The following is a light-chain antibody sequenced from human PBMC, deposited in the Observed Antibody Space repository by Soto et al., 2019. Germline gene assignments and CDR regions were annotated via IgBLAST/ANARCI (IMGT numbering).Light chain of an antibody. CDR1: QSVSSN. V-gene: IGKV3-15*01. J-gene: IGKJ2*01. Sequence: EIVMTQSPATLSVSPGERATLSCRASQSVSSNLAWYQQKPGQAPRLLIYGASTRATGIPARFSGIGSGTEFTLTISSLQSEDFAVYYCQQYNNWPPYTFGQGTKVDIK. CDR2: GAS. CDR3: QQYNNWPPYT.